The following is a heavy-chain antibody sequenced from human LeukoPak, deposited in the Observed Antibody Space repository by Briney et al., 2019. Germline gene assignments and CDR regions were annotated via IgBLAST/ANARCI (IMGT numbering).Heavy chain of an antibody. D-gene: IGHD3-22*01. CDR2: IIPIFGTA. CDR1: GGTFSSYA. CDR3: ARDPEYYYDSSGPGAFDF. Sequence: ASVKVSCKASGGTFSSYAISWVRQAPGQGLEWMGGIIPIFGTANYAQKFQGRVTITTDESTSTAYMELSSLRSEDTAVYYCARDPEYYYDSSGPGAFDFWGQGTMVTVSS. J-gene: IGHJ3*01. V-gene: IGHV1-69*05.